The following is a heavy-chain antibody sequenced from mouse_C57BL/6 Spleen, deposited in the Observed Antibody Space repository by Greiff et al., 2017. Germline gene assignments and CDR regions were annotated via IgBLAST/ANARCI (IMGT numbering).Heavy chain of an antibody. CDR3: ARGITTVVDAMDY. CDR2: MSGGGGNT. CDR1: GFTFSSYT. J-gene: IGHJ4*01. V-gene: IGHV5-9*01. D-gene: IGHD1-1*01. Sequence: EVKLVESGGGLVKPGGSLKLSCAASGFTFSSYTMSWVRQTSEKRLEWVATMSGGGGNTYYPDSVKGRFTISRDNAKNTLYLQMSSLRSEDTALYYCARGITTVVDAMDYWGQGTSVTVSS.